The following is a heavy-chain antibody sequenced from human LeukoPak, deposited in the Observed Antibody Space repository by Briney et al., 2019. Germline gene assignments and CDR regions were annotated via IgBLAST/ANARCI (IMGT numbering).Heavy chain of an antibody. D-gene: IGHD5-12*01. V-gene: IGHV4-30-2*01. CDR2: IYHSGST. Sequence: SQPLSLTCAVSGGSISSGGYSWRWIRQPPGQGLEWIGYIYHSGSTYYNPSLKSRVTISVDRSKNQFSLKLSSVTAADTAVYYCARGGVIDGGYNQDNWFDPWGQGTLVTVSS. J-gene: IGHJ5*02. CDR3: ARGGVIDGGYNQDNWFDP. CDR1: GGSISSGGYS.